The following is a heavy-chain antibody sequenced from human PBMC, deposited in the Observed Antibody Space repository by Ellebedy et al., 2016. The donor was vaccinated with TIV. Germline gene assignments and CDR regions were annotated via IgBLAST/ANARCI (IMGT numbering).Heavy chain of an antibody. CDR3: ARYHYRTFDP. CDR1: GFSFSSYS. CDR2: ISSSSTTI. V-gene: IGHV3-48*02. J-gene: IGHJ5*02. D-gene: IGHD4-11*01. Sequence: GESLKISCAASGFSFSSYSMNWVRQAPGKGLEWISYISSSSTTIYYDDSVKGRFTISRDNAKNSLYLQMDSLTDEDTAVYYCARYHYRTFDPWGQGTLVTVSS.